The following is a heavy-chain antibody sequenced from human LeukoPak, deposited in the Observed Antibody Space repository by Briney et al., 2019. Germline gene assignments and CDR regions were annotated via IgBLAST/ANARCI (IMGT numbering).Heavy chain of an antibody. V-gene: IGHV1-2*02. CDR3: ARRHSSGYYCDY. J-gene: IGHJ4*02. CDR2: INPNSGGT. Sequence: ASVKVSCKASGYTFTGYYMHWVRQAPGQGLEWMGWINPNSGGTNYAQKFQGRVTMTRDTSISTAYMELSRLRSDDTAVYYCARRHSSGYYCDYWGQGTLVTVSS. CDR1: GYTFTGYY. D-gene: IGHD3-22*01.